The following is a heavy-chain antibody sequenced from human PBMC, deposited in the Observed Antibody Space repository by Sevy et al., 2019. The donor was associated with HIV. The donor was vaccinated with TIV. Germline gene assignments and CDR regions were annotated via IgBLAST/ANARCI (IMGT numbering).Heavy chain of an antibody. CDR3: ARDGLGITISAEWGGGMDV. Sequence: GGSLRLSCAASGFTLSSYGMRWVRQAPGKGLEWVAVIRYDGSNKYYADSVKGRFTISRDNSKNSLYLQMNSLRAEDTAVDYAARDGLGITISAEWGGGMDVWGQWTTVTVSS. D-gene: IGHD3-3*01. CDR2: IRYDGSNK. CDR1: GFTLSSYG. V-gene: IGHV3-33*01. J-gene: IGHJ6*02.